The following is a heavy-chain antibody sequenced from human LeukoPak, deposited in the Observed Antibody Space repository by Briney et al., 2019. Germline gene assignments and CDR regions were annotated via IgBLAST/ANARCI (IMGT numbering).Heavy chain of an antibody. CDR2: IYLGDSDT. Sequence: GESLKISSKGSGYSFTSYWIGWMRQMPGKGLEWMGIIYLGDSDTRYSPSFQGQVTISADKSISTAYLQWSSLKASDTAMYYCARRSAAAGTDAFDIWGQGTMVTVSS. D-gene: IGHD6-13*01. CDR1: GYSFTSYW. J-gene: IGHJ3*02. CDR3: ARRSAAAGTDAFDI. V-gene: IGHV5-51*01.